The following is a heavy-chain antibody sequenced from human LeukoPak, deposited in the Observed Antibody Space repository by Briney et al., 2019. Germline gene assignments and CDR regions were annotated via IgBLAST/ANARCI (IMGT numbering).Heavy chain of an antibody. D-gene: IGHD1-26*01. CDR2: IRYDGSNK. CDR1: GFTFSSYG. CDR3: AKGREAYSGSYTPFDS. V-gene: IGHV3-30*02. Sequence: GGSLRLSCAASGFTFSSYGMHWVRQAPGKGLEWVAFIRYDGSNKYYADSVKGRFTISRDSSKNTLYLQMNSLRAEDTAVYYCAKGREAYSGSYTPFDSWGQGSLVTVSS. J-gene: IGHJ4*02.